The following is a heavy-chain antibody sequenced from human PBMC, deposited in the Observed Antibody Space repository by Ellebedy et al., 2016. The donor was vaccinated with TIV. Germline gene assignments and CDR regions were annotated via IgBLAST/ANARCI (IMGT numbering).Heavy chain of an antibody. J-gene: IGHJ5*02. CDR3: ARADLLYSSGWFAL. CDR2: ISDDGSKQ. CDR1: GFTFSNYA. V-gene: IGHV3-30*04. Sequence: GESLKISCAASGFTFSNYAIHWVRQGPGKGLEWVAVISDDGSKQYYADSVKGRFTISRDLPKNTLYLQMNSLRAEDTAVYYCARADLLYSSGWFALWGQGTLVTVSS. D-gene: IGHD6-19*01.